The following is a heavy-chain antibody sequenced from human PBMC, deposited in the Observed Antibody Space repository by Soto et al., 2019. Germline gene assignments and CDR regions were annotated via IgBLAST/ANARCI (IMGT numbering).Heavy chain of an antibody. CDR3: ANDPGLSPNFDY. D-gene: IGHD3-16*02. CDR2: ISGSGGST. CDR1: GFTFSSYA. Sequence: GGSLRLSCAASGFTFSSYAMSWVRQAPGKGLEWVSAISGSGGSTYYADSVKGRFTISRDNSKNTLYLQMNSLRAEDTAVYYCANDPGLSPNFDYWGQGTLVTVSS. J-gene: IGHJ4*02. V-gene: IGHV3-23*01.